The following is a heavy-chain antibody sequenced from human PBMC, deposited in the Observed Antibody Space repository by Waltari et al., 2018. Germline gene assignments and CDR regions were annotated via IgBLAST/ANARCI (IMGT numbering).Heavy chain of an antibody. V-gene: IGHV3-11*04. CDR3: APPPGIAVAGSDY. D-gene: IGHD6-19*01. J-gene: IGHJ4*02. Sequence: QVQLVESGGGLVKPGGSLRLSCAASGIPFGDYYMRWIRQAPGKGLEWVSYISSSGSTIYYADSVKGRFTISRDNAKNSLYLQMNSLRAEDTAVYYCAPPPGIAVAGSDYWGQGTLVTVSS. CDR2: ISSSGSTI. CDR1: GIPFGDYY.